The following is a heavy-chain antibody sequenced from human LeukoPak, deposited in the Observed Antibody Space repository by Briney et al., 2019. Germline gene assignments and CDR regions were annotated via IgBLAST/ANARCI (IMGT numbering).Heavy chain of an antibody. CDR3: AKQISSGLSGLLS. J-gene: IGHJ4*02. D-gene: IGHD6-19*01. CDR1: GFTFDDYA. Sequence: PGRSLRLSCAASGFTFDDYAMHWVRQAPGKGLEWVSGISWNSGSVGYADSVKGRFTISRDNAKNSLYLQMSSLRAEDTAVYYCAKQISSGLSGLLSWGQGTLVTVSS. V-gene: IGHV3-9*01. CDR2: ISWNSGSV.